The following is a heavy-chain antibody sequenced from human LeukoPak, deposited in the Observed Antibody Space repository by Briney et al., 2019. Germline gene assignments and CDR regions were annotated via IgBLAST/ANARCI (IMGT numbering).Heavy chain of an antibody. Sequence: PGGSLRLSCAASGFTFSSYAMSWVRQAPGKGLEWVSVISGSGGSTYYADSVKGRFTISRDNSKNTLYLQMNSLRAEDTAVHYGAKARRALNYCGSGSPFDSWGQGTLVTVSS. J-gene: IGHJ4*02. CDR2: ISGSGGST. CDR3: AKARRALNYCGSGSPFDS. CDR1: GFTFSSYA. D-gene: IGHD3-10*01. V-gene: IGHV3-23*01.